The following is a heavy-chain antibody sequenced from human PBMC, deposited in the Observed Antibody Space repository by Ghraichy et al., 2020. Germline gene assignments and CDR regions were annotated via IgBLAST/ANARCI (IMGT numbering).Heavy chain of an antibody. D-gene: IGHD3-10*01. CDR1: GFTFSSYA. J-gene: IGHJ3*02. CDR3: AKNPTITMGPAAFDI. Sequence: GGSLRLSCAASGFTFSSYAMSWVRHAPGKGLEWFSAISGSGGSTYYADSVKGRFTISRDNSKNTLYLQMNSLRAEDTAVYYCAKNPTITMGPAAFDIWGQGTMITVSS. CDR2: ISGSGGST. V-gene: IGHV3-23*01.